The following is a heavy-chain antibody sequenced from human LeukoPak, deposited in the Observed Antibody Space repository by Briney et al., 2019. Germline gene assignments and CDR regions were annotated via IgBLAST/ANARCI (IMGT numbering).Heavy chain of an antibody. V-gene: IGHV1-46*01. CDR1: GYTFTNYY. D-gene: IGHD2/OR15-2a*01. Sequence: ASVTVSFKASGYTFTNYYMHWVRQAPGQGLEWMGLINPSGGSTSYAQKFQGRVTMTRDTSTSTVYMELSSLRSEDTAVYYCARAFRKDNYYYYGMDVWGQGTTVTVSS. CDR3: ARAFRKDNYYYYGMDV. J-gene: IGHJ6*02. CDR2: INPSGGST.